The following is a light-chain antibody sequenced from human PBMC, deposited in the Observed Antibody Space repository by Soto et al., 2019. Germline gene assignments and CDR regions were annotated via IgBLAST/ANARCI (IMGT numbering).Light chain of an antibody. CDR1: QSVSSN. CDR2: GAS. Sequence: EIVMTQSPATLSVSPGERATLSCRASQSVSSNLAWYQHKPGQAPRLLIYGASTRANGIPARFSGSGSGTEFTLTISSLQSEDFAVYYCQHYNNWPPWTFGQGTKVEIK. CDR3: QHYNNWPPWT. J-gene: IGKJ1*01. V-gene: IGKV3-15*01.